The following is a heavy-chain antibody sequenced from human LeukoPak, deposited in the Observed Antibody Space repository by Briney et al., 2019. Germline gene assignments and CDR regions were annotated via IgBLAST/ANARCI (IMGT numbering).Heavy chain of an antibody. D-gene: IGHD3-22*01. J-gene: IGHJ5*02. CDR1: GGSLSSYY. Sequence: SETLSLTCTVSGGSLSSYYWSWIRQPAGKGLEWIGRIYTSGSTNYNPSLKSRVTMSVDTSKNQFSLKLSSVTAADTAVYYCAREPYDSSGYWGDWFDPWGQGTLVTVSS. V-gene: IGHV4-4*07. CDR2: IYTSGST. CDR3: AREPYDSSGYWGDWFDP.